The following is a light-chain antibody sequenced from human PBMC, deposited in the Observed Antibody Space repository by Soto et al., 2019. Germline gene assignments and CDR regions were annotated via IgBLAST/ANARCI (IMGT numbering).Light chain of an antibody. CDR2: KIS. CDR1: QSLVHSYGNTY. V-gene: IGKV2-24*01. Sequence: DVVLTQTPLSSPVTLGQPASISCRSSQSLVHSYGNTYLSWLQQRPGQPPRLLIYKISNRFPGVPDRFSGSGAGTDFTLKISRVEAEDVGVYYCMQATQFPPALTFGGGTKLEIK. J-gene: IGKJ4*01. CDR3: MQATQFPPALT.